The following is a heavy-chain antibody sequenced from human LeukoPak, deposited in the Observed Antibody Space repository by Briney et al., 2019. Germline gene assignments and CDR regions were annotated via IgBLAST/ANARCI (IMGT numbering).Heavy chain of an antibody. CDR2: IYYSGST. Sequence: SETLSLTCTVSGGSISSGGYYWSWIRQHPGKGLEWIGYIYYSGSTYYNPSLKSRVTISVDTSKNQFSLKLSSVTAADTAVYYCARGGYYDSSGYYPFDYWSQGTLVTVSS. CDR1: GGSISSGGYY. D-gene: IGHD3-22*01. J-gene: IGHJ4*02. CDR3: ARGGYYDSSGYYPFDY. V-gene: IGHV4-31*03.